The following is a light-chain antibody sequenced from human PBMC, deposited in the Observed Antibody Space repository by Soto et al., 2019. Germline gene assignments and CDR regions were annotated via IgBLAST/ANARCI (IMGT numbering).Light chain of an antibody. J-gene: IGLJ2*01. CDR2: EVS. CDR3: SSYTSSSTLAV. CDR1: SSDVGGYNY. Sequence: QSALTQPASVSGSPGQSITNSCTGTSSDVGGYNYVSWYQQHPGKAPKLMIYEVSNRPSGVSNRFSGSKSGNTASLTISGLQAEDEADYYCSSYTSSSTLAVFGGGTQLTVL. V-gene: IGLV2-14*01.